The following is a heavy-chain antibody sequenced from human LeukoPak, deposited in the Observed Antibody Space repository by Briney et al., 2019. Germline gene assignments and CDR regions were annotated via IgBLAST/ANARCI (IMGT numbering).Heavy chain of an antibody. J-gene: IGHJ4*02. Sequence: GGPRKLSFPASGFTFINYAMHWFRKAQGKGLKWVPVISYTGETKYYGDSVKGRFTISRDNSKNTLYLQMNSLRAEDTAVYYCVKETDEYSSSSSDYWGQGTLVTVSS. CDR1: GFTFINYA. CDR3: VKETDEYSSSSSDY. CDR2: ISYTGETK. V-gene: IGHV3-30*18. D-gene: IGHD6-6*01.